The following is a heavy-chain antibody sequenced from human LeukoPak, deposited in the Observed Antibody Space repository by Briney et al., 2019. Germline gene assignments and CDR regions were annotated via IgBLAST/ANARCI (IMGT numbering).Heavy chain of an antibody. CDR2: IYSGGTT. Sequence: PGGSLRLSCLVSGFTVSSNYMSWVRQTPGKGLEWVSVIYSGGTTKYADSVKGRFTIYRDTSKNTLFLQMNSLRVEDTAVYYCASKLTTGNWGQGTLVTVSP. D-gene: IGHD4-17*01. CDR1: GFTVSSNY. V-gene: IGHV3-66*01. J-gene: IGHJ4*02. CDR3: ASKLTTGN.